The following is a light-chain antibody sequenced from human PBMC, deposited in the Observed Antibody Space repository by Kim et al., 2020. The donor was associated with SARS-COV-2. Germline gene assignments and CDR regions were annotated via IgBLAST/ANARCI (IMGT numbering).Light chain of an antibody. CDR2: GKN. Sequence: SSELTQDPSVSVALGQTVSITSQGDSLSRYYVICYQRRPGQAPVLVIYGKNNRPSVIPDRLSGSSSGNTASFPITGAQAEDEADYFCQARDSSGEVAFGGGAKLTVL. J-gene: IGLJ2*01. CDR1: SLSRYY. V-gene: IGLV3-19*01. CDR3: QARDSSGEVA.